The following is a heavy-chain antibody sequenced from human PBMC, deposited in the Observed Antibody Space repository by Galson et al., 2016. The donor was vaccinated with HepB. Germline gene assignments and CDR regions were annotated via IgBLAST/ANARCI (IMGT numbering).Heavy chain of an antibody. D-gene: IGHD6-13*01. CDR2: ISAGDAGT. CDR3: AKGRLGSSWFPSFDY. J-gene: IGHJ4*02. V-gene: IGHV3-23*01. Sequence: ASGFTSDSYAMSWVRQAPGKGLEWVSSISAGDAGTYYADSVKGRFTVSRDNSKNTLSLQVNSLRGEDTAVYYCAKGRLGSSWFPSFDYWGQGTVVTVSS. CDR1: GFTSDSYA.